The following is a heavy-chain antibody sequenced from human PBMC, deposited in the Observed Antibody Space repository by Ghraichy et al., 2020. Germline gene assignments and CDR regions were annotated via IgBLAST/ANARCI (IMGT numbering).Heavy chain of an antibody. CDR1: GGSISSSSYY. J-gene: IGHJ4*02. Sequence: GSLRLSCTVSGGSISSSSYYWGWIRQPPGKGLEWIGSIYYSGSTYYNPSLKSRVTISVDTSKNQFSLKLSSVTAADTAVYYCASSTYYDFWSGFGSSDYWGQGTLVTVSS. V-gene: IGHV4-39*01. D-gene: IGHD3-3*01. CDR3: ASSTYYDFWSGFGSSDY. CDR2: IYYSGST.